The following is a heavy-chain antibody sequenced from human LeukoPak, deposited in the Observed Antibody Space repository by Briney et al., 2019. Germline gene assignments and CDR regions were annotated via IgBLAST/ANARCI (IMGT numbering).Heavy chain of an antibody. CDR3: ARPMVGATIAWASGGFDY. CDR1: GFTFSSYS. J-gene: IGHJ4*02. V-gene: IGHV3-21*01. D-gene: IGHD1-26*01. Sequence: GGSLRLSCAASGFTFSSYSMNWVRQAPGKGLEWVSSISSSSSYIYYADSVKGRFTISRDNAKNSLYLQMNSLRAEDTAVYYCARPMVGATIAWASGGFDYWGQGTLVTVSS. CDR2: ISSSSSYI.